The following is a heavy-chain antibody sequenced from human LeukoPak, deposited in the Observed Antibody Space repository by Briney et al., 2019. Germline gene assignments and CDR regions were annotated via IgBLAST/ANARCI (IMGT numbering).Heavy chain of an antibody. D-gene: IGHD4-17*01. V-gene: IGHV3-15*01. CDR2: IKSKTDGGTT. CDR3: TTAFSDDYGDYDDY. CDR1: GFTFRNAW. Sequence: GGSLRLSCAASGFTFRNAWMSWVRQAPGKGLEWVGGIKSKTDGGTTDYAAPVKGRFTISRDDSKNTLYLQMNSLKTEDTAVYYCTTAFSDDYGDYDDYWGQGTLVTVSS. J-gene: IGHJ4*02.